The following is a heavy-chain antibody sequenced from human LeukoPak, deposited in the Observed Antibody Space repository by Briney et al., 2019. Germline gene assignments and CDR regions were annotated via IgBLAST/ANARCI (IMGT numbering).Heavy chain of an antibody. V-gene: IGHV3-23*01. D-gene: IGHD5-12*01. CDR3: ARDIELST. CDR2: IASSGLNT. J-gene: IGHJ3*01. Sequence: PGGSLRLSCAASGFMFRDAAMTWVRQAPGKGLEWVSLIASSGLNTYYADSVKGRSTISRDNSKNTVSLQINSLRVEDTAIYYCARDIELSTWGLGTLVTVSS. CDR1: GFMFRDAA.